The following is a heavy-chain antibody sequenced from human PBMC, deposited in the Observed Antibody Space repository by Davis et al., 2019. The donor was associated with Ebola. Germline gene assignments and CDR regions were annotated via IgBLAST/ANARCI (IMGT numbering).Heavy chain of an antibody. CDR3: ARAMNDFFYYYYYGMDV. CDR2: IWYDGRNK. CDR1: GFTFSSYG. Sequence: PGGSLRLSCAASGFTFSSYGMHWVRQAPGKGLEWVAVIWYDGRNKYYADSVKGRFTISRDNSKNTLYLQMNSLRAEDTAVYYCARAMNDFFYYYYYGMDVWGQGTTVTVSS. D-gene: IGHD1-1*01. V-gene: IGHV3-33*01. J-gene: IGHJ6*02.